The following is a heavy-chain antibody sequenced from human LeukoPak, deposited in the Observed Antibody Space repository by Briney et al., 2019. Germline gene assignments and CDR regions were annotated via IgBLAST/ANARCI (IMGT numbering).Heavy chain of an antibody. CDR2: FDPEDGET. D-gene: IGHD3-3*01. V-gene: IGHV1-24*01. CDR3: ATAPYSSGYYYYYYGMDV. J-gene: IGHJ6*02. CDR1: GYTLTELS. Sequence: ASVKVSCKVSGYTLTELSMHWARQAPGKGLEWMGGFDPEDGETIYAQKFQGRVTMTEDTSTDTAYMELSSLRSEDTAVYYCATAPYSSGYYYYYYGMDVWGQGTTVTVSS.